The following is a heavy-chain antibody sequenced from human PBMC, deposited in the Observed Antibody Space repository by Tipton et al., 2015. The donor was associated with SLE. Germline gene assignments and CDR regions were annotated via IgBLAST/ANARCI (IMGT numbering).Heavy chain of an antibody. Sequence: GSLRLSCAASGFTFSSYEMNWVRQAPGKGLEWVSYISSSGSTIYYADSVKGRFTISRDNAKNSLYLQMNSLRAEDTAVYYCARTFYYGLGSPDYWGQGTLVTVSS. J-gene: IGHJ4*02. CDR2: ISSSGSTI. D-gene: IGHD3-10*01. V-gene: IGHV3-48*03. CDR3: ARTFYYGLGSPDY. CDR1: GFTFSSYE.